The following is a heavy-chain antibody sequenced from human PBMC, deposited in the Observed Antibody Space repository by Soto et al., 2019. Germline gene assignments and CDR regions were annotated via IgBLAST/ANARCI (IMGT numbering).Heavy chain of an antibody. J-gene: IGHJ4*02. CDR3: ARGPPIYCSGGSCYLLRKTYFDY. D-gene: IGHD2-15*01. Sequence: SETLSLTCAVYGGSFSGYYWSWIRQPPGKGLEWIGEINHSGSTNYNPSLKSRVTISVDTSKNQFSLKLSSVTAADTAVYYCARGPPIYCSGGSCYLLRKTYFDYWGQGTLVTVSS. CDR2: INHSGST. V-gene: IGHV4-34*01. CDR1: GGSFSGYY.